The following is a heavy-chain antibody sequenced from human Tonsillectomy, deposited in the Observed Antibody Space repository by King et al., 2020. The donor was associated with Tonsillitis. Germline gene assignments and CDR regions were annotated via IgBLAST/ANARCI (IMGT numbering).Heavy chain of an antibody. CDR2: INADNGDI. CDR3: ARASSDYYNGMDV. V-gene: IGHV1-3*01. Sequence: QLVQSGAEVKKPGASVKVSCKASGYTFTRYTMYWVRQAPGQRLEWMGWINADNGDIKYSQKFQGRVTITRDTSATTGYMELSSLRSEDTAVYFCARASSDYYNGMDVWGQGTTVTVSS. CDR1: GYTFTRYT. J-gene: IGHJ6*02.